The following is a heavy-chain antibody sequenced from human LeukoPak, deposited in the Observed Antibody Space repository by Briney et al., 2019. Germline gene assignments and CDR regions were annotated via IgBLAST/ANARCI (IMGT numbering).Heavy chain of an antibody. J-gene: IGHJ4*02. Sequence: GGSLRLSCAASGFTFSSYAMHWVRQAPGKGLEWVAVISYDGSNKYYADSVKGRFTISRDNSKNTLYLQMNSLRAEDTAVYYCARGLTSRIAARPKVLDYWGQGTLVTVSS. D-gene: IGHD6-6*01. CDR2: ISYDGSNK. V-gene: IGHV3-30-3*01. CDR3: ARGLTSRIAARPKVLDY. CDR1: GFTFSSYA.